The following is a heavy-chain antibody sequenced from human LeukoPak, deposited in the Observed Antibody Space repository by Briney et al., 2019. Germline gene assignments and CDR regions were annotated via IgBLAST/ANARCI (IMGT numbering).Heavy chain of an antibody. Sequence: GGSLRLSCVVSGFTFSSYAMSWVRQAPGKGLEWVSFIGGSGGSTYYADSVKGRFTISRDNSKNTLYLQMNSLRAEDTAVYYCAKDMSAMEAVAGLDYWGQGTLVTVSS. CDR1: GFTFSSYA. CDR2: IGGSGGST. J-gene: IGHJ4*02. V-gene: IGHV3-23*01. D-gene: IGHD6-19*01. CDR3: AKDMSAMEAVAGLDY.